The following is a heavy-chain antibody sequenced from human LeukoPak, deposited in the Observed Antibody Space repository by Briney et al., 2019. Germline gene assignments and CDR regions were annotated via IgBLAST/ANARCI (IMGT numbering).Heavy chain of an antibody. CDR2: IFYSGNT. CDR3: ARHDPGSYYYDSSGYQVY. Sequence: SETLSLTCNVSGGSISSSRYYWGWIRQPPGKGLEWIGTIFYSGNTYYNPSLKSRGTISVDTSKNQFSLKLSSVTAADTAVYYCARHDPGSYYYDSSGYQVYWGQGTLVTVSS. D-gene: IGHD3-22*01. CDR1: GGSISSSRYY. J-gene: IGHJ4*02. V-gene: IGHV4-39*01.